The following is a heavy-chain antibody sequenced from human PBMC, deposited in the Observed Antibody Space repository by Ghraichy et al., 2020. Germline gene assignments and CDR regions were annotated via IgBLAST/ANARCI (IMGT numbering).Heavy chain of an antibody. CDR2: ISWNSGSI. V-gene: IGHV3-9*01. D-gene: IGHD6-19*01. J-gene: IGHJ4*02. CDR3: AKDQEQWLDPSPIDY. CDR1: GFTFDDYA. Sequence: GGSRRLSCAASGFTFDDYAMHWVRQAPGKGLGWVSGISWNSGSIGYADSVKGRFTISRDNAKNSLYLQMNSLRAEDTALYYCAKDQEQWLDPSPIDYWGQGTLVTVSS.